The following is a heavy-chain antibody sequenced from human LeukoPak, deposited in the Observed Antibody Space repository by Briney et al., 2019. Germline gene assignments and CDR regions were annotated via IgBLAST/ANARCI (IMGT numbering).Heavy chain of an antibody. CDR2: INSDGSST. CDR1: GFTFSSYW. CDR3: ARERIVVRNWFDP. D-gene: IGHD3-22*01. Sequence: GGSLRLSCAASGFTFSSYWMHWVRQAPGKGLVWVSRINSDGSSTGYADSVKGRFTISRDNAKNTLYLQMNSLRAEDTAVYYCARERIVVRNWFDPWGQGTLVTVSS. V-gene: IGHV3-74*01. J-gene: IGHJ5*02.